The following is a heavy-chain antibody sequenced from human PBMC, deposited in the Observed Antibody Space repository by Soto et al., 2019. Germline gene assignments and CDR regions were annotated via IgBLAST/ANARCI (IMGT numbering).Heavy chain of an antibody. V-gene: IGHV4-39*01. CDR2: IYYSGST. CDR1: GGSISSSSYY. Sequence: QLQLQESGPGLVKPSETLSLTCTVSGGSISSSSYYWGWIRQPPGKGLAWIGSIYYSGSTYYNPSLKSRVPISVPRSKNQCSLNLSSVTAADTAVYYCARHENGHYYYLDVWGKGTTVTVSS. J-gene: IGHJ6*03. CDR3: ARHENGHYYYLDV. D-gene: IGHD2-8*01.